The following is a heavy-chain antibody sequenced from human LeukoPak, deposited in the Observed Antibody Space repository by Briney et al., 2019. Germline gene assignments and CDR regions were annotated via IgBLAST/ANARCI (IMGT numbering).Heavy chain of an antibody. CDR2: ISSSSSYI. Sequence: PGGSLRLSCAASGFNFSCYSMNWVRQAPGKGLEWVSSISSSSSYIYYADSVKGRFTISRDNAKNSLYLQMNSLRAEDTAVYYCARGDYYYDSSGYYAPAEYYFDYWGQGTLVTVSS. D-gene: IGHD3-22*01. CDR3: ARGDYYYDSSGYYAPAEYYFDY. V-gene: IGHV3-21*01. CDR1: GFNFSCYS. J-gene: IGHJ4*02.